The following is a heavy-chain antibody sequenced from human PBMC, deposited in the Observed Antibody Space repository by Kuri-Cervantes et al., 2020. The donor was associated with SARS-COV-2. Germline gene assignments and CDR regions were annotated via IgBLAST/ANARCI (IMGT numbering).Heavy chain of an antibody. CDR1: GGSISGYY. CDR2: INHSGST. J-gene: IGHJ6*02. D-gene: IGHD2-2*01. CDR3: ASIVVVPAASGYYYYYGMDV. Sequence: SETLSLTCTLSGGSISGYYWSWIRQPPGKGLEWIGEINHSGSTNYNPSLKSRVTISVDASKNQFSLKLSSVTAADTAVYYCASIVVVPAASGYYYYYGMDVWGQGTTVTVSS. V-gene: IGHV4-34*01.